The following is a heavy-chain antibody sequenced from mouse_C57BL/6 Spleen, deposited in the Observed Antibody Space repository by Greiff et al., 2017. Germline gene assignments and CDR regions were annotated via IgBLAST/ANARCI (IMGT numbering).Heavy chain of an antibody. J-gene: IGHJ1*03. V-gene: IGHV1-54*01. CDR2: INPGSGGT. D-gene: IGHD2-4*01. Sequence: QVQLQQSGAELVRPGTSVKVSCKASGYAFTNYLIEWVKQRPGQGLEWIGVINPGSGGTNYNEKFKGKATLTADKSSSTAYMQLSSLTSEDSAVYFCATSPYDYGVYLYFDVWGTGTTVTVSS. CDR3: ATSPYDYGVYLYFDV. CDR1: GYAFTNYL.